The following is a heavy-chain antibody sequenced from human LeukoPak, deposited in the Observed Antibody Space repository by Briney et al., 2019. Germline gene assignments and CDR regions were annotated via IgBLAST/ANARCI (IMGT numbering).Heavy chain of an antibody. D-gene: IGHD4-23*01. J-gene: IGHJ4*02. CDR3: AGTYGGKFDY. CDR1: GGSISSYY. V-gene: IGHV4-59*01. CDR2: IYYSGNT. Sequence: SETLSLTCTVSGGSISSYYWSWIRQPPGKGLEWIGYIYYSGNTNYNPSLKSRVTISVDTSKNQFSLRLSSVTAADTAVYYCAGTYGGKFDYWGQGTLATVSS.